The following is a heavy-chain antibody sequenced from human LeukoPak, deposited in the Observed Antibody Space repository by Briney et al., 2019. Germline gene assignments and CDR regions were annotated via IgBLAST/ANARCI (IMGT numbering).Heavy chain of an antibody. CDR2: IKGDGTEN. CDR1: GFTFTKYW. Sequence: GGSLRLSCAASGFTFTKYWMSWVRQAPGKGLEWVANIKGDGTENDYVDSVKGRFTISRDNAKNSLYLQMNSLRAEDTAVYYCARGCSGGSCYEPKFDPWGQGTLVTVSS. CDR3: ARGCSGGSCYEPKFDP. V-gene: IGHV3-7*01. J-gene: IGHJ5*02. D-gene: IGHD2-15*01.